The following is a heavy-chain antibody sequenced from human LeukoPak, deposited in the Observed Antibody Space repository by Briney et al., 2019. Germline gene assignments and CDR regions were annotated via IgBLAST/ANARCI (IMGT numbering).Heavy chain of an antibody. V-gene: IGHV3-33*01. J-gene: IGHJ4*02. CDR1: GFTFSSYG. Sequence: GGSLRLSCAASGFTFSSYGMHWVRQAPGKGLEWVARIWYDGSNKYYADSVKGRLTISRDNSKNTLYLQMNSLRAEDTAVYYCAREGPRGNSQFDYWGQGTLVTVSS. CDR2: IWYDGSNK. CDR3: AREGPRGNSQFDY. D-gene: IGHD2/OR15-2a*01.